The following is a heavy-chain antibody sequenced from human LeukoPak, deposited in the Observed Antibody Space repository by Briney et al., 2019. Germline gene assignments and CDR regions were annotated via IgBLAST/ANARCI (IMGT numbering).Heavy chain of an antibody. Sequence: SETLSHTCAVYGGSFSGYYWSWIRQPPGKGLEWIGEINHSGSTNYNPSLKSRVTISVDTSKNQFSLKLSSVTAADTAVYYCARDGPDIVVVPAAILPLDYWGQGTLVTVSS. CDR3: ARDGPDIVVVPAAILPLDY. J-gene: IGHJ4*02. CDR1: GGSFSGYY. D-gene: IGHD2-2*02. CDR2: INHSGST. V-gene: IGHV4-34*01.